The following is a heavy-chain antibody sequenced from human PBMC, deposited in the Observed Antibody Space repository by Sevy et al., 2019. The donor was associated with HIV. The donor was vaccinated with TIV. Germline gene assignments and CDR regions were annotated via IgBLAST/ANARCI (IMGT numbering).Heavy chain of an antibody. J-gene: IGHJ4*02. CDR1: GFTFSSYT. D-gene: IGHD1-7*01. CDR3: AREAWNWEFGFYFDY. Sequence: GGSLRLSCAASGFTFSSYTINWVRQAQGKGLEWVSSISSSSDYIYYVDAVRGRFTISRDNAKNLLYLQMNSRRAEDSALYYCAREAWNWEFGFYFDYWGQGTLGTVSS. CDR2: ISSSSDYI. V-gene: IGHV3-21*01.